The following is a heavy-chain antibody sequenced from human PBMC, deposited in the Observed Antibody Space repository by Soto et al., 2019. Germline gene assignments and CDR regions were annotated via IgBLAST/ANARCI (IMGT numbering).Heavy chain of an antibody. Sequence: GASVKVSRKASGYIFTGYYIQWVRQAPGQGLEWMGWINTKTGGTKYAQKFQGRVTMTRDTSINTAYMEVSRLRSDDTAVYYCATDKVAFDMWGQGTMVTVSS. CDR1: GYIFTGYY. J-gene: IGHJ3*02. CDR2: INTKTGGT. CDR3: ATDKVAFDM. D-gene: IGHD3-9*01. V-gene: IGHV1-2*02.